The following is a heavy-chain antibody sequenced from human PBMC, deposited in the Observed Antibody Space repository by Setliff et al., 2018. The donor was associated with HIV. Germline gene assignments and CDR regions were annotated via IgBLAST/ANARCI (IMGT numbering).Heavy chain of an antibody. D-gene: IGHD3-22*01. V-gene: IGHV3-30*03. Sequence: PGGSLRLSCAGSGFTFMNYAMHWVRQAPGKGLEWVAALTRDSSSKYYSDSVKGRFTVSRDNSKNILYLQMKSLRLNDTAVYYCARVQYHYDGTVYYIQCPDYWGQGTLVTVSS. J-gene: IGHJ4*02. CDR1: GFTFMNYA. CDR3: ARVQYHYDGTVYYIQCPDY. CDR2: LTRDSSSK.